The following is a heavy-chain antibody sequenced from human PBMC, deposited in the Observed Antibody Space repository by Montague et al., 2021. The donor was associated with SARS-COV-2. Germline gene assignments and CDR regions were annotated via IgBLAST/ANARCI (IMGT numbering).Heavy chain of an antibody. CDR2: ISYDGSNK. V-gene: IGHV3-33*05. CDR3: ARDPKYYDILTGYLIARSYYYYYGMDV. D-gene: IGHD3-9*01. Sequence: SLRLSCAASGFTFSSYGMHWVRQAPGKGLKWVAVISYDGSNKYYADSVKGRFTISRDNSKNTLYLQMNSLRAEDTAVYYCARDPKYYDILTGYLIARSYYYYYGMDVWGQGTTVTVSS. CDR1: GFTFSSYG. J-gene: IGHJ6*02.